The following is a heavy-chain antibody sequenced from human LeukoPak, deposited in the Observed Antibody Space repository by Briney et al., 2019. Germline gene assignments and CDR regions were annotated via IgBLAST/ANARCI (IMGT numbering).Heavy chain of an antibody. Sequence: GGSLRLSCAASGFTVSSNYMSWVRQAPGKGLEWVSAISGSGSSTYYADSVKGRLTISRDNSKNTLYLQMNSLRAEDTAVYYCAKDLSPGDSSGYYYVGDYWGQGTLVTVSS. J-gene: IGHJ4*02. CDR1: GFTVSSNY. V-gene: IGHV3-23*01. CDR2: ISGSGSST. D-gene: IGHD3-22*01. CDR3: AKDLSPGDSSGYYYVGDY.